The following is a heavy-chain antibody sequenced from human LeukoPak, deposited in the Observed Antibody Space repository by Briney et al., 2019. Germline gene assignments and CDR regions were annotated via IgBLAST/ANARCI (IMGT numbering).Heavy chain of an antibody. CDR2: IKSKTDGGTT. Sequence: GGSLRLSCAASGFTFSSYSMNWVRQAPGKGLEWVGRIKSKTDGGTTDYAAPVKGRFTISRDDSKNTLYLQMNSLKTEDTAVYYCTTGQWLVRGSPYYYYGMDVWGQGTTVTVSS. CDR3: TTGQWLVRGSPYYYYGMDV. V-gene: IGHV3-15*01. CDR1: GFTFSSYS. J-gene: IGHJ6*02. D-gene: IGHD6-19*01.